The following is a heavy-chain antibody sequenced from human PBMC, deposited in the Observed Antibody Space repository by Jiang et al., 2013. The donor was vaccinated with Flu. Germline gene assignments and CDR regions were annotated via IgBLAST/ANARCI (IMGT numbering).Heavy chain of an antibody. J-gene: IGHJ4*02. CDR2: IIPIFGTA. D-gene: IGHD2-15*01. CDR3: AREKEGIVVVVAGYLDY. V-gene: IGHV1-69*05. Sequence: GAEVKKPGSSVKVSCKASGDTFSTYAISWVRQAPGQGLEWMGGIIPIFGTANYAQKFQGRVTMTRATSISTAYMELSRLTSDDTAVYYCAREKEGIVVVVAGYLDYWGQGTLVTVSS. CDR1: GDTFSTYA.